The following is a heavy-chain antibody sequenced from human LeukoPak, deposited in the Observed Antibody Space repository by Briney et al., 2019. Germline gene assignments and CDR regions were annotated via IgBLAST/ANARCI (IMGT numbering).Heavy chain of an antibody. V-gene: IGHV3-20*04. CDR1: GFTFDDYG. CDR2: INWNGGST. D-gene: IGHD3-10*01. J-gene: IGHJ5*02. Sequence: RPGGSLRLSCAASGFTFDDYGMSWVRQAPGKGLEWVSGINWNGGSTGYADSVKGRFTISRDNAKNSLYLQMNSLRAEDTAVYYCAKDLIRDRWFGESWGQGTLVTVSS. CDR3: AKDLIRDRWFGES.